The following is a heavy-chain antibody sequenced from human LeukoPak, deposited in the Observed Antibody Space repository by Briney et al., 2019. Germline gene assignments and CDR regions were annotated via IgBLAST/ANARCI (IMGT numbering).Heavy chain of an antibody. CDR3: ARDRAYDNADSDAFDI. V-gene: IGHV1-46*01. CDR1: GYTFTSYY. J-gene: IGHJ3*02. D-gene: IGHD3-3*01. Sequence: ASVKVSCKASGYTFTSYYMHWVRQAPGQGLEWMGIINPSGGSTSYAQKFQGRVTMTRDTSTSTVYMELSSLRSEDMAGYYCARDRAYDNADSDAFDIWGQGTMVTVSS. CDR2: INPSGGST.